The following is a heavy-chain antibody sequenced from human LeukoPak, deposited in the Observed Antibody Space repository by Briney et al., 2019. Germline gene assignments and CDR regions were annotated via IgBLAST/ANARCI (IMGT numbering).Heavy chain of an antibody. Sequence: ASVKVSCKASGYTFTGYYMHWVRQAPGQGLEWMGWINPNSGGTNYAQKFQGRVTMTRDTSISTAYMELSRLRSDDTAVYYCARVDRGDGSQSGVGAFDIWGQGTMVTVSS. CDR3: ARVDRGDGSQSGVGAFDI. J-gene: IGHJ3*02. CDR2: INPNSGGT. D-gene: IGHD5-24*01. V-gene: IGHV1-2*02. CDR1: GYTFTGYY.